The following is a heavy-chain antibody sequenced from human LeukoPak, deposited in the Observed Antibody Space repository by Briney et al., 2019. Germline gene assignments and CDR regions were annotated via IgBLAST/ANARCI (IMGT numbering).Heavy chain of an antibody. CDR2: IKEDGTET. J-gene: IGHJ4*02. CDR3: AKDQGDSSGWSVDY. CDR1: GFMFSSNW. D-gene: IGHD6-19*01. Sequence: PGGSLRLSCAASGFMFSSNWMSWVRLAPGKGLEWVANIKEDGTETYYVDSVKCRFTISRDNAKNSLYLQMNSLRVEDTAVYYCAKDQGDSSGWSVDYWGQGTLVTVSS. V-gene: IGHV3-7*03.